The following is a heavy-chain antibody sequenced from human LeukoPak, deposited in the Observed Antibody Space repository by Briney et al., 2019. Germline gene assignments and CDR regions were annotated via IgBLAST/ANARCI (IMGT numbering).Heavy chain of an antibody. D-gene: IGHD3-22*01. CDR2: TSAYNGNT. J-gene: IGHJ4*02. CDR3: ARGHYYDSSGYYLYLYYFDY. V-gene: IGHV1-18*01. Sequence: ASVKVSCKASGYTFTSYDINWVRRATGQGLEWMGWTSAYNGNTNYAQKLQGRVTMTTDTSTSTAYMELRSLRSDDTAVYYCARGHYYDSSGYYLYLYYFDYWGQGTLVTVSS. CDR1: GYTFTSYD.